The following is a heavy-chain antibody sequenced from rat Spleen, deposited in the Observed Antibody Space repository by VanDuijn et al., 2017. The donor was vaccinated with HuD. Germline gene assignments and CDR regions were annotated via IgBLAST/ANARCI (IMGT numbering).Heavy chain of an antibody. CDR1: GFTFSNYA. CDR3: TRDRNNDSQGFDY. J-gene: IGHJ2*01. Sequence: EVQLVEFGGGLVQPGRSLKLSCAASGFTFSNYAMHWIRQAPKKGLEWVATISVGGGNSYYRDSVKGRFTISRDNAKSTLYLQMDSLRSEDTATYYCTRDRNNDSQGFDYWGQGVMVTVSS. D-gene: IGHD1-10*01. V-gene: IGHV5-19*01. CDR2: ISVGGGNS.